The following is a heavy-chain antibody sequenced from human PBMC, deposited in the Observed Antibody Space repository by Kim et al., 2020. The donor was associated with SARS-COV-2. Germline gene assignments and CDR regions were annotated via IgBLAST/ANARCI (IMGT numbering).Heavy chain of an antibody. CDR3: ARASGWSLLDY. J-gene: IGHJ4*02. CDR2: N. D-gene: IGHD6-19*01. V-gene: IGHV6-1*01. Sequence: NDYAVSVKSRITIYPDTSKNQFSRQLNAVTHEDTAVYYCARASGWSLLDYWGQGTLVTVSS.